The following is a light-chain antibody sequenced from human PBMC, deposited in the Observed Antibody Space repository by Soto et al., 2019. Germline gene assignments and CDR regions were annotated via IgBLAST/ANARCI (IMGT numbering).Light chain of an antibody. CDR2: DVS. J-gene: IGLJ1*01. V-gene: IGLV2-14*01. Sequence: QSALTQPASVSGSPGQSITISCTGTSSDVGGYNYVSWYQQHPGKAPKLMIYDVSNRPSGVSNRFSGSKSGNTASLTISGLQAEDEADHYCSSYTSSSTLYVLGTGTKVTV. CDR1: SSDVGGYNY. CDR3: SSYTSSSTLYV.